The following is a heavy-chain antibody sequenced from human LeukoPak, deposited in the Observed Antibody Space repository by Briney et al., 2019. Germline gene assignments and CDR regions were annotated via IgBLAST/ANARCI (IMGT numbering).Heavy chain of an antibody. V-gene: IGHV3-21*01. CDR2: ISSGSSYI. CDR3: VRGGAGRTEDDVFDF. Sequence: GGSLRLSCAASGFTFSSYSMNWVRQALGKGLEWVSSISSGSSYIYYADSVKGRLTISRDNAKNSLYLQMNSLRAEDTALYYCVRGGAGRTEDDVFDFWAPGTMVTVSS. CDR1: GFTFSSYS. J-gene: IGHJ3*01. D-gene: IGHD1-26*01.